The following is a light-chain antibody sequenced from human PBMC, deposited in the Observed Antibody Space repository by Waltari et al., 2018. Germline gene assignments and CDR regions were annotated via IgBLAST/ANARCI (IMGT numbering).Light chain of an antibody. CDR2: SAS. CDR1: QSISTF. CDR3: QQSYSTWT. Sequence: DIQMTQSPSSLSASVGDRVTITCRTSQSISTFLNWYRQKPGKAPELLIYSASILQSGVPSRFSGSGSGTDYTLTISSLQAEDFATYYCQQSYSTWTFGQGTKVEIK. J-gene: IGKJ1*01. V-gene: IGKV1-39*01.